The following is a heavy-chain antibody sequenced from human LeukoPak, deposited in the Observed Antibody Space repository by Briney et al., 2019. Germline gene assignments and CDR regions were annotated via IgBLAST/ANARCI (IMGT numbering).Heavy chain of an antibody. CDR2: INHSGST. CDR3: ARPKTRCSGGSCYVYVY. D-gene: IGHD2-15*01. Sequence: SETLSLTCAVYGGSFSGYYWSWIRQPPGKGLEWIGEINHSGSTNYNPSLKSRVTISVDTSKNQFSLKLSSVTAADTAVYYCARPKTRCSGGSCYVYVYWGQGTLVTVSS. V-gene: IGHV4-34*01. J-gene: IGHJ4*02. CDR1: GGSFSGYY.